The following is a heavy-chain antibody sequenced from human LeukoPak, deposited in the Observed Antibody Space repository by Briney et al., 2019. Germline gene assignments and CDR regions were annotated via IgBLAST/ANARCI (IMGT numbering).Heavy chain of an antibody. CDR2: ISSSGSTI. J-gene: IGHJ4*02. CDR1: GFTFSSYE. V-gene: IGHV3-48*03. CDR3: TRDQSGSGFNSDY. Sequence: GGSLRLSCAASGFTFSSYEMNWVRQAPGKGLEWVSYISSSGSTIYYADSVKGRFTISRDNAKNSLYLQMNSLRAEDTAVYYCTRDQSGSGFNSDYWGQGTLVTVSS. D-gene: IGHD5-24*01.